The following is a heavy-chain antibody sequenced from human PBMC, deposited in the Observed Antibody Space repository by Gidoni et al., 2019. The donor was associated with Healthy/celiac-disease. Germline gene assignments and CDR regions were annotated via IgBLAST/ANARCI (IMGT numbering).Heavy chain of an antibody. J-gene: IGHJ4*02. Sequence: QVQLVESGGGVVQPGRSLRLSCAASGFTFSSYGMHWVRQAPGKGLEWVAVIWYDGSNKYYADSVKGRFTISRDNSKNTLYLQMNSLRAEDTAVYYCARVLVPIVGATLDYWGQGTLVTVSS. CDR3: ARVLVPIVGATLDY. CDR1: GFTFSSYG. CDR2: IWYDGSNK. V-gene: IGHV3-33*01. D-gene: IGHD1-26*01.